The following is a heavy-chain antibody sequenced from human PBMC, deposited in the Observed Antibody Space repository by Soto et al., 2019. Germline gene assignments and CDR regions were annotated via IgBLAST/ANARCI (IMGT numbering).Heavy chain of an antibody. CDR3: ARAIYYYDSSGYYFPDAFDI. D-gene: IGHD3-22*01. J-gene: IGHJ3*02. Sequence: GASVKVSCKASGGTFSSYAISWVRQAPGQGLEWMGGIIPIFGTANYAQKFQGRVTITADESTSTAYMELSSLRSEDTAVYYCARAIYYYDSSGYYFPDAFDIWGQGTMVTVS. V-gene: IGHV1-69*13. CDR1: GGTFSSYA. CDR2: IIPIFGTA.